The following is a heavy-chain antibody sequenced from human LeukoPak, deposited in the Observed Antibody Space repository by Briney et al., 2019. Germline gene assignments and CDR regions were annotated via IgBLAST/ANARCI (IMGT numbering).Heavy chain of an antibody. CDR1: GGSISSGSYY. D-gene: IGHD3-10*01. CDR3: ARDYGSGSDL. V-gene: IGHV4-61*02. CDR2: IYTSGST. Sequence: SETLSLICTVSGGSISSGSYYWSWIRQPAGKGLEWIGRIYTSGSTYYNPSLKSRVTISLGTSKNQFSLKLSSVTAADTAVYYCARDYGSGSDLWGRGTLVTVSS. J-gene: IGHJ2*01.